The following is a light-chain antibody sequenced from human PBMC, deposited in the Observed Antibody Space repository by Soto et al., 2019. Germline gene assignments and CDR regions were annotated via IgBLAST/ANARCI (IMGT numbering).Light chain of an antibody. J-gene: IGKJ1*01. CDR2: GVS. CDR3: QQYDTYTWT. V-gene: IGKV3-20*01. Sequence: EIVLTQSPGTLSLSPGERATLSCRASQSISSSYLAWYQQKPGQAPRLLIYGVSSRAIGIPDRFSGSGSGTDFTLTISRLEPEDFAVYYCQQYDTYTWTFGQGNKV. CDR1: QSISSSY.